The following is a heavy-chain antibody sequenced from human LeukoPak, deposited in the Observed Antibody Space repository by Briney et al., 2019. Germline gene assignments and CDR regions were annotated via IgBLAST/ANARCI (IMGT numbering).Heavy chain of an antibody. Sequence: GGSLRLSCAASGFTFDDYGMSWVRQAPGKGLEGVSGINWNGGSTAYADSVKGRFTISRDNAKNSLYLQMNRLRAEDTAVYYCAKGGYSGYVFDYYMDVWGKGTTVTISS. CDR3: AKGGYSGYVFDYYMDV. D-gene: IGHD5-12*01. CDR2: INWNGGST. V-gene: IGHV3-20*04. CDR1: GFTFDDYG. J-gene: IGHJ6*03.